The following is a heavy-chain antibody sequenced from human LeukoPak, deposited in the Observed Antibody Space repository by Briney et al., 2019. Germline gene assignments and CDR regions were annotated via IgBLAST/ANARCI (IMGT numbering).Heavy chain of an antibody. Sequence: ASVKVSCKASGYTFTSYYMRWVRQAPGQGLEWMGIINPSGGSTSYAQKFQGRVTMTRDTSTSTVYMELSSLRSEDTAVYYCARVSSSYDMDVWGQGTTVTVSS. CDR1: GYTFTSYY. J-gene: IGHJ6*02. D-gene: IGHD2-2*01. V-gene: IGHV1-46*01. CDR2: INPSGGST. CDR3: ARVSSSYDMDV.